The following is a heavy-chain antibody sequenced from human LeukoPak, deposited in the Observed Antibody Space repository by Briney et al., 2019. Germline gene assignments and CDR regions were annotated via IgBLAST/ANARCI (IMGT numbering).Heavy chain of an antibody. Sequence: SETLSLTCTVSGGSISSYYWSWIRQPAGKGLEWIGRIYTSGSTNYNPSLKSRVTMSVDTSKNQFSLKLSSVTAADTAVYYCARRAYCGGDCSAYYFDYWGQGTLVTVSS. J-gene: IGHJ4*02. V-gene: IGHV4-4*07. CDR1: GGSISSYY. D-gene: IGHD2-21*02. CDR3: ARRAYCGGDCSAYYFDY. CDR2: IYTSGST.